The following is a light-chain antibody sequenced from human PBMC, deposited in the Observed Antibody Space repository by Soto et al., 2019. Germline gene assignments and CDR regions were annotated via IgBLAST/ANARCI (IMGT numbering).Light chain of an antibody. V-gene: IGKV3-20*01. J-gene: IGKJ4*01. CDR1: QSVRSNY. CDR2: DAS. CDR3: QQYGRSPLT. Sequence: EIVLTQSPDTLSLSPGERATLSCRASQSVRSNYLAWYQQKPGQAPRFLIYDASSRATGIPDRFSGSGFGTDFTLTISRLEPEDFAVYYCQQYGRSPLTFGGGTKVEIK.